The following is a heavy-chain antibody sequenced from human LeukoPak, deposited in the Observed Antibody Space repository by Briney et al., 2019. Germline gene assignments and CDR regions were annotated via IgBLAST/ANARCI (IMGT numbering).Heavy chain of an antibody. V-gene: IGHV3-30*02. CDR2: IRYDGSNK. CDR1: GFTFSSYG. J-gene: IGHJ3*02. Sequence: PGGSLRLSCAASGFTFSSYGMHWVRQAPGKGLEWVAFIRYDGSNKYYADSVKGRFTISRDNSKNTLYLQMNSLRAEDTAVYYCAKASPYYYDSHDAFDIWGQGTMVTVSS. D-gene: IGHD3-22*01. CDR3: AKASPYYYDSHDAFDI.